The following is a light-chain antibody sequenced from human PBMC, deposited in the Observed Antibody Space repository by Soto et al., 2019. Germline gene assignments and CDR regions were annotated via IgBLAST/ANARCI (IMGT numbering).Light chain of an antibody. CDR1: QSVSSNY. V-gene: IGKV3-20*01. CDR2: GAS. Sequence: IVLTQSPGTLSLSPGERATLSCRAGQSVSSNYLAWYQQKPGQAPRLLIYGASSRATGIPDKFSGSGSGTDFTLTIDGLEPEDFAVYYCQQYNNWPPITFGQGTRLEIK. CDR3: QQYNNWPPIT. J-gene: IGKJ5*01.